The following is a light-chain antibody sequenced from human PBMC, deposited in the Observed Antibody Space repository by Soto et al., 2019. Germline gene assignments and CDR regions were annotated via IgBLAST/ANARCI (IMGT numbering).Light chain of an antibody. Sequence: EVVLTQSPGALSLSPGERATLSCRASQSVDSSDFAWYQQRPGQAPRLLIYETSSRATGIPDRFSGSGSGTDFTLTVSRLEPEDFAVYFCQQYGSYPLTFGGGTKVEIK. CDR1: QSVDSSD. CDR2: ETS. J-gene: IGKJ4*01. V-gene: IGKV3-20*01. CDR3: QQYGSYPLT.